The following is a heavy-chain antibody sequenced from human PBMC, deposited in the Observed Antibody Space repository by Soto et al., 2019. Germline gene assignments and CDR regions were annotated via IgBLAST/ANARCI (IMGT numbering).Heavy chain of an antibody. CDR1: GFTFSSYS. CDR2: ISSSSSYI. D-gene: IGHD6-13*01. Sequence: PGGSLSLSCAASGFTFSSYSMNWVRQAPGKGLEWVSSISSSSSYIYYADSVKGRFTISRDNAKNSLYLQMNSLRAEDTAVYYCVKVGGYSSSWSGADYWGQGTLVTVSS. J-gene: IGHJ4*02. CDR3: VKVGGYSSSWSGADY. V-gene: IGHV3-21*01.